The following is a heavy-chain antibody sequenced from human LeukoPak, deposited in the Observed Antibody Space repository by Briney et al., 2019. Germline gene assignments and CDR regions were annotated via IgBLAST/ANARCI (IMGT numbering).Heavy chain of an antibody. CDR1: GFTFSSYS. CDR2: INWNGGST. V-gene: IGHV3-20*04. Sequence: PGGSLRLSCAGSGFTFSSYSMNWVRQAPGKGLEWVSGINWNGGSTGYADSVKGRFTISRDNAKNSLFLQMNSLRVEDTAVYYCARGPAFVAPADYWGQGTLVTVSS. D-gene: IGHD2-2*01. J-gene: IGHJ4*02. CDR3: ARGPAFVAPADY.